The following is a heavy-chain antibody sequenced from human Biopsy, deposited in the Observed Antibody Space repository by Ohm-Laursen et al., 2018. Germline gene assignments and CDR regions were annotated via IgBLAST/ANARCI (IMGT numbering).Heavy chain of an antibody. V-gene: IGHV4-34*01. D-gene: IGHD3-16*01. J-gene: IGHJ6*02. CDR3: ARAVDYYDPYYYYGLDV. Sequence: TLSLTCPVYGGSFSDYYWTWIRQPPGKGLEWIGEINHRGTTNYNPSLKSRVTISVDTSKNQFSLKLRSVTAADTAVYYCARAVDYYDPYYYYGLDVWGQGTTVTVSS. CDR1: GGSFSDYY. CDR2: INHRGTT.